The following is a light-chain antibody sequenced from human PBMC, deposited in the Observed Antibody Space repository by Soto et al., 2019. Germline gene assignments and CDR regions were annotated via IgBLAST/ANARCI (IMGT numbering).Light chain of an antibody. J-gene: IGKJ4*01. CDR2: GAS. CDR3: QQYGRSPS. V-gene: IGKV3-20*01. Sequence: IVLTQSPGTLSLSPGERATLSCRASQTINSNSLPWNQQKTGQAPKVLLYGASSRATDIQDRFSGSGSGTDFTLTITRLEPEDFAVYYCQQYGRSPSFGGGTKVEIK. CDR1: QTINSNS.